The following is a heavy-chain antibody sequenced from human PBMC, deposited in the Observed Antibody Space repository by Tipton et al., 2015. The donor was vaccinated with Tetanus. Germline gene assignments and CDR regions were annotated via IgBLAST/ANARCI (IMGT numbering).Heavy chain of an antibody. CDR3: AGVTAQRTELYFEH. CDR2: VYYTGDT. V-gene: IGHV4-61*01. CDR1: HGSINSGTYY. J-gene: IGHJ1*01. Sequence: TLSLTCTVSHGSINSGTYYWSWIRQPPGKGLEWVGYVYYTGDTNYNPSLKSRVTISMDRSENQISLKMTSVTAADTAVYYCAGVTAQRTELYFEHWGQGTQVTVSS. D-gene: IGHD2-8*02.